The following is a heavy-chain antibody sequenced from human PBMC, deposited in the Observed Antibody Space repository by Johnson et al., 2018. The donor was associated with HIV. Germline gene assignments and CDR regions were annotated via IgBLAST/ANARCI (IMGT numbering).Heavy chain of an antibody. Sequence: VQLVESGGGLIQPGRSLRLSCAASGFTFSSYAMSWVRQAPGKGLEWVSTIIGSGGNTYYAESVKGRFTISRDNSKNTLYLQMNSLRAEDTAVFYCAKDAYCSGGRCYGFGAFDIWGQGTMVTVSS. CDR3: AKDAYCSGGRCYGFGAFDI. D-gene: IGHD2-15*01. CDR1: GFTFSSYA. CDR2: IIGSGGNT. V-gene: IGHV3-23*04. J-gene: IGHJ3*02.